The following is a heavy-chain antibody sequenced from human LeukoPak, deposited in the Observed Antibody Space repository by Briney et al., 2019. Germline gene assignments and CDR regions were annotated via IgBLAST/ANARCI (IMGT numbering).Heavy chain of an antibody. J-gene: IGHJ4*02. D-gene: IGHD2-15*01. CDR2: ISSSGSTI. Sequence: PGGSLRLSCAASGVTFSSYEMSWVRQAPGKGLEWVSYISSSGSTIYYADAVKGRFTISRDNAKNSLYLQMNSLRAEDTAVYYCARQKEDSFDYWGQGTLVTVSS. V-gene: IGHV3-48*03. CDR3: ARQKEDSFDY. CDR1: GVTFSSYE.